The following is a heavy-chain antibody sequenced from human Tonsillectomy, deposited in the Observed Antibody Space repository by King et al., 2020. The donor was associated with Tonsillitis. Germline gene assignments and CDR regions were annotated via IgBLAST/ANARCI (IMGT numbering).Heavy chain of an antibody. D-gene: IGHD5-18*01. CDR1: GGSISSGGYS. V-gene: IGHV4-30-2*01. Sequence: LQLQESGSGLVKPSQTLSLTCAVSGGSISSGGYSWSWIRQPPGKGLEWIGYIYHSGSTYYNPSLKSRVTISVDRSKNQFSLKLSSVTAADTAVYYCARGGGYSYGAYYFDYWGQGTLVTVSS. CDR3: ARGGGYSYGAYYFDY. J-gene: IGHJ4*02. CDR2: IYHSGST.